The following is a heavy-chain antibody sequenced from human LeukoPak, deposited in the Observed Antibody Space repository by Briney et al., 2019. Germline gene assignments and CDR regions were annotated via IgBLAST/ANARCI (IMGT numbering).Heavy chain of an antibody. J-gene: IGHJ5*02. CDR1: GGSISSYY. CDR3: ARRSIAAENWFDP. CDR2: IYYSGST. D-gene: IGHD6-13*01. V-gene: IGHV4-59*08. Sequence: PSETLSLTCTVSGGSISSYYWSWIRQPPGKGLEWIGYIYYSGSTNYNPSLKSRVTISVDTSKNQFSLKLSSVTAADTAVYYCARRSIAAENWFDPWGQGTLVTVSS.